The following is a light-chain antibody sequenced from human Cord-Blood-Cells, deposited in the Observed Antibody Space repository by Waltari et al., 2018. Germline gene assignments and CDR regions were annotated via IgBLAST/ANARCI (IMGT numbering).Light chain of an antibody. CDR3: QQYNNWYS. CDR2: GAS. Sequence: ELVMTQSPATLSVSPGERDTLSCRASQSVSSNLAWYQQKPGQAPRRFIYGASTRATGIPARFSGSGSGTYFSLTISSLQYEDFAVDYCQQYNNWYSFGQGTKLEIK. CDR1: QSVSSN. V-gene: IGKV3-15*01. J-gene: IGKJ2*03.